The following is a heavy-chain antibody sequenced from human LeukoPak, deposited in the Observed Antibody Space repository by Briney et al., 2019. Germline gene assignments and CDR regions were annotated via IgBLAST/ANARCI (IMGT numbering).Heavy chain of an antibody. J-gene: IGHJ3*02. V-gene: IGHV1-46*01. CDR2: INPSGGDT. D-gene: IGHD4-23*01. CDR3: ARVYYGGNSAAFDI. Sequence: GVSVKVSCKASGYTFTSFYLHWVRQAPGQGLEWMGIINPSGGDTRYAQEFQGRVTMTRDTSTSTVYMELSSLRSEDTAVYYCARVYYGGNSAAFDIWGQGTMVTVSS. CDR1: GYTFTSFY.